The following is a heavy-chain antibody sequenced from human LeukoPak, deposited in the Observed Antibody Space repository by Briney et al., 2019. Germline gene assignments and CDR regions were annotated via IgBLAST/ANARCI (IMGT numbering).Heavy chain of an antibody. Sequence: PGGSLRLSCAASGFTVSSNYMSWVRQAPGKGLEWVSVIYSGGSTYYADSVKGRFTISRDNSKNTLYLQVNSLRAEDTAVYYCARSIGYCSSTSCPSRLYYYYGMDVWGQGTTVTVSS. CDR3: ARSIGYCSSTSCPSRLYYYYGMDV. CDR2: IYSGGST. D-gene: IGHD2-2*01. J-gene: IGHJ6*02. CDR1: GFTVSSNY. V-gene: IGHV3-53*01.